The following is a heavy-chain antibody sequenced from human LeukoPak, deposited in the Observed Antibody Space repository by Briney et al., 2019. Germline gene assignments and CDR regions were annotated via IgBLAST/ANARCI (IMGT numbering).Heavy chain of an antibody. V-gene: IGHV4-59*01. Sequence: PSETLSLTCTVSGGSISSYYWSWIRQPPGKGLEWIGYIYYSRSTNYNPSLKSRVTISVDTSKNQFSLKLSSVTAADTAVYYCAREGDGSLDYWGQGTLVTVSS. CDR1: GGSISSYY. CDR2: IYYSRST. J-gene: IGHJ4*02. CDR3: AREGDGSLDY. D-gene: IGHD5-24*01.